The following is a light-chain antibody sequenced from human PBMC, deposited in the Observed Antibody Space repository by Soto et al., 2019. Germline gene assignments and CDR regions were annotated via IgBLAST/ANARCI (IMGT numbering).Light chain of an antibody. CDR1: NSDIGIYAF. CDR2: EVS. J-gene: IGLJ3*02. Sequence: QSALTQPPSASGSPGQSVTISCTGTNSDIGIYAFVSWYQQHPGKAPKLLIYEVSKRPSGVPDRFSGSKSGNTASLTVSDLQTEDAADYFCSAYAGTNDLGVFGGGTKVTVL. CDR3: SAYAGTNDLGV. V-gene: IGLV2-8*01.